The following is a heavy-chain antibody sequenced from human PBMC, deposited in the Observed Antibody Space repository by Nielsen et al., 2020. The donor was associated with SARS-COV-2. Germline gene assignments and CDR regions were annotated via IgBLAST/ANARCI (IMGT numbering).Heavy chain of an antibody. CDR1: GFTFSSYA. J-gene: IGHJ6*02. D-gene: IGHD2-2*01. V-gene: IGHV3-30-3*01. CDR2: ISYDGSNK. CDR3: AKGIGYCSSTSCYEGYYYYGMDV. Sequence: GESLKISCAASGFTFSSYAMHWVRQAPGKGLEWVAVISYDGSNKYYADSVKGRFTISRDNSKNTLYLQMNSLRAEDTAVYYCAKGIGYCSSTSCYEGYYYYGMDVWGQGTTVTVSS.